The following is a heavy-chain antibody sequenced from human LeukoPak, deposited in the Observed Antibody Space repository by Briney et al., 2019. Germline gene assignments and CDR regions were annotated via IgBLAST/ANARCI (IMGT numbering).Heavy chain of an antibody. CDR1: EFTFSSYA. J-gene: IGHJ4*02. V-gene: IGHV3-23*01. CDR2: ISGSGDNT. CDR3: AKGSYYDSSGSFYFDY. Sequence: GGSLRLSYTASEFTFSSYAMGWVRQAPGKGLEWVSGISGSGDNTYYADSVKGRFTISRDNSKNTLYVQVNSLGTEDTAAYYCAKGSYYDSSGSFYFDYWGQGTLVTVSS. D-gene: IGHD3-22*01.